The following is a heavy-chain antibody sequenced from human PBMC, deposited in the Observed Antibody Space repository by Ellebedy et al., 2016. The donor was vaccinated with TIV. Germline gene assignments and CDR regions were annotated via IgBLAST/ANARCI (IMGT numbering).Heavy chain of an antibody. V-gene: IGHV3-64*01. CDR1: GFTFSHYF. J-gene: IGHJ5*02. Sequence: PGGSLRLSCAASGFTFSHYFMHWVRQAPGKGLDYVSSISGNGDMSHYANSVKGRFTISRDNSKNTLYLQMGSLRVDDMAVYYCARDRLGGYGFDPWGQGTLVTVSS. CDR3: ARDRLGGYGFDP. D-gene: IGHD5-12*01. CDR2: ISGNGDMS.